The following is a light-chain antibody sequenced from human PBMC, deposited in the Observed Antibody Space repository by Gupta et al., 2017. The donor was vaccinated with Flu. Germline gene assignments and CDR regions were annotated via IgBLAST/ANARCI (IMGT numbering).Light chain of an antibody. CDR2: GNS. Sequence: QSVLTQPPSVSGAPGQRVTSSCTGSSSNIGAGYDVHWYQQLPGTAPKLLIYGNSNRPSGVPDRFSGSKSGTSASRASTGLQAEDEADYYCQSYDSSLSALFGGGTKLTVL. V-gene: IGLV1-40*01. CDR1: SSNIGAGYD. J-gene: IGLJ3*02. CDR3: QSYDSSLSAL.